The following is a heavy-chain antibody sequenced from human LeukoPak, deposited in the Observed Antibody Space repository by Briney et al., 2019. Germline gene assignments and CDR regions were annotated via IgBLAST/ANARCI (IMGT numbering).Heavy chain of an antibody. CDR1: GYTFTSYG. D-gene: IGHD3-10*02. CDR3: ARGRRYSYYYVY. J-gene: IGHJ4*02. V-gene: IGHV1-8*02. Sequence: GASVKVSCKASGYTFTSYGISWVRQATGQGLEWMGWMNPNSGNTGYAQKFQGRVTMTRNTSISTAYMELSSLRSEDTAVYYCARGRRYSYYYVYWGQGTLVTVSS. CDR2: MNPNSGNT.